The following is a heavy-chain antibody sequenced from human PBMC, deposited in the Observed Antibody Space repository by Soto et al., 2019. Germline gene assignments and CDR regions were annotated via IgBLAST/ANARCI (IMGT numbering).Heavy chain of an antibody. CDR3: ASGIVVVPAAIWGQLRGADSFDP. J-gene: IGHJ5*02. Sequence: PSETLSLTCAVYGGSFSGYYWSWIRQPPGKGLEWIGEINHSGSTNYNPSLKSRVTISVDTSKNQFSLKLSSVTAADTAVYYCASGIVVVPAAIWGQLRGADSFDPWGQGTVV. D-gene: IGHD2-2*01. CDR2: INHSGST. CDR1: GGSFSGYY. V-gene: IGHV4-34*01.